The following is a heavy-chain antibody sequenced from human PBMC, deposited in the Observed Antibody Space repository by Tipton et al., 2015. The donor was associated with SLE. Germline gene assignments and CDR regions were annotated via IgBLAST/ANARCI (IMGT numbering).Heavy chain of an antibody. CDR1: GFTFSSYA. D-gene: IGHD1/OR15-1a*01. J-gene: IGHJ4*02. CDR3: AKFEKTTDFYLDS. Sequence: QLVQSGGGLIQSGGSLRLSCATSGFTFSSYALSWVRRAPGKGLEWVSAISGGGGSTYDADFVKGRFSISIDKSKKTLFLQMNSLRVDDTATYYCAKFEKTTDFYLDSWGQGTLVSVSS. V-gene: IGHV3-23*04. CDR2: ISGGGGST.